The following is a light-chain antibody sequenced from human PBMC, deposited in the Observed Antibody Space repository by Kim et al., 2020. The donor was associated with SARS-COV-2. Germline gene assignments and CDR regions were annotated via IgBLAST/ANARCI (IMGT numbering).Light chain of an antibody. CDR1: IGSIARNY. V-gene: IGLV6-57*02. J-gene: IGLJ2*01. CDR3: QSYDSSNHVV. Sequence: KEVTRARPGCIGSIARNYVQLYQQRPGSAHTTVIYEDNQGPSGVPDRFSDSIDSSSNSASLTISGLKTEDAADYYCQSYDSSNHVVFGGGTQLTVL. CDR2: EDN.